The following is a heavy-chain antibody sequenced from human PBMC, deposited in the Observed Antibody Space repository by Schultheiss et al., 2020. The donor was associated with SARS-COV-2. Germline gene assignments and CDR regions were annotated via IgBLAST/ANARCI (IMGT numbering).Heavy chain of an antibody. V-gene: IGHV1-69*13. D-gene: IGHD3-16*02. Sequence: SVKVSCKASGGTFSSYAISWVRQAPGQGLEWMGGIIPIFGTANYAQKFQGRVTITADESTSTAYMELSSLRSEDTAVYYCARDLSSVYNWFDPWGQGTLVTVSS. J-gene: IGHJ5*02. CDR3: ARDLSSVYNWFDP. CDR1: GGTFSSYA. CDR2: IIPIFGTA.